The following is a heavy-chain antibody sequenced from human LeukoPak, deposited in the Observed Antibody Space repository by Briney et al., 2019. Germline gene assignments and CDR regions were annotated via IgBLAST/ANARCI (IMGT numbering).Heavy chain of an antibody. CDR1: GYTFNHHG. D-gene: IGHD3-10*01. CDR2: INTDNANT. CDR3: AREDWRNSGYYGMDV. Sequence: ASVKVSCKASGYTFNHHGIHWVRQAPGQGLEWMGWINTDNANTKYSERLQGRVTITRDTSASTAYMELSSLRFEDTAVYTCAREDWRNSGYYGMDVWGQGTTVIVSS. J-gene: IGHJ6*02. V-gene: IGHV1-3*04.